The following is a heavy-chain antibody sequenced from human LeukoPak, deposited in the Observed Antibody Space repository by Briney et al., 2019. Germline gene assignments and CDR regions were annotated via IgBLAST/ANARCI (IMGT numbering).Heavy chain of an antibody. CDR2: ISGSGVRT. D-gene: IGHD1-26*01. CDR3: AKSSREWELLDAFDI. Sequence: PGGSLRLSCAASGFTFSNYGMSWVRQAPGKGLEWVSGISGSGVRTDYADSVKGRFTISRDNAKNTRYLQMNSLRAEDTAVYYCAKSSREWELLDAFDIWGQGTMVTVSS. J-gene: IGHJ3*02. V-gene: IGHV3-23*01. CDR1: GFTFSNYG.